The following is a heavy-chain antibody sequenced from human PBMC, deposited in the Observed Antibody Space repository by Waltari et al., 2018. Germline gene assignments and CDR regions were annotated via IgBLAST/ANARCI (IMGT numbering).Heavy chain of an antibody. V-gene: IGHV4-39*01. D-gene: IGHD6-13*01. CDR3: AAVIAAAGTPYYYYYGMDV. CDR1: GGSISSSSYY. Sequence: QLQLQESGPGLVKPSETLSLTCTVSGGSISSSSYYWGWIRQPPGKGLEWIGSIYYRGSTYNNPSLKSRVTISVDTSKNQFSLKLSSVTAADTAVYYCAAVIAAAGTPYYYYYGMDVWGQGTTVTVSS. J-gene: IGHJ6*02. CDR2: IYYRGST.